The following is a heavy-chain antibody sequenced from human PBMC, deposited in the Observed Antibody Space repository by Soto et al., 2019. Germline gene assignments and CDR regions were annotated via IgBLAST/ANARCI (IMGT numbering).Heavy chain of an antibody. D-gene: IGHD3-16*01. CDR3: AKGRGDYIKGTPSWFDY. Sequence: EVQLLESGGGLIQPGGSLRLSCVASGFSFSTYAMNWVRQAPGKGLEWVSGISGSGGTTYNADSVKGRFTISRDNSKKTMYLQMNSLRTADTAVYYCAKGRGDYIKGTPSWFDYWGQGTVVTVSS. J-gene: IGHJ4*02. CDR1: GFSFSTYA. CDR2: ISGSGGTT. V-gene: IGHV3-23*01.